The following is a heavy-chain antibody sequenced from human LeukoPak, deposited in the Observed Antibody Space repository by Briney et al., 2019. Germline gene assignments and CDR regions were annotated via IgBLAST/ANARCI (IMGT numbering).Heavy chain of an antibody. CDR3: ASGYYYGSGSYLGY. J-gene: IGHJ4*02. CDR1: GYSISSGYY. CDR2: IYHSGST. V-gene: IGHV4-38-2*02. D-gene: IGHD3-10*01. Sequence: PSETLSLTCTVSGYSISSGYYWGWIRQPPGKGLEWIGSIYHSGSTYYNPSLKSRVTISVDTSKNQFSLKLSSVTAADTAVYYCASGYYYGSGSYLGYWGQGTLATVSS.